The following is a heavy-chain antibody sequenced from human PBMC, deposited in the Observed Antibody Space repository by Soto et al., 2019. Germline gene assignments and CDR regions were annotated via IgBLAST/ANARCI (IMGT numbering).Heavy chain of an antibody. Sequence: QVQLQESGPGLVKPSETLSLTCTVSGGFISSYYWSWIRQPPGKGLEWIRDIFYSGSTNYNTSLTCHLTISVDTSTHPFSLNLSSVTAADTAVYYCAREGTTVDSYYYYALDVWGQGTTVTVSS. CDR2: IFYSGST. J-gene: IGHJ6*02. CDR3: AREGTTVDSYYYYALDV. CDR1: GGFISSYY. D-gene: IGHD1-1*01. V-gene: IGHV4-59*01.